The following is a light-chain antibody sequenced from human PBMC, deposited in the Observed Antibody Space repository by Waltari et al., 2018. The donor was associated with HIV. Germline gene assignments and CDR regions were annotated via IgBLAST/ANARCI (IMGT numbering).Light chain of an antibody. Sequence: QSALTQPASVSGSPGQSLTISCTGTNRTIGFYSLVSWYRQYPGKAPQLIIYGVTSRPSGVSSRFSGSKSGNTASLTISGLHVDDEADYYCSSYTSGDTVLFGGGTKLTVL. CDR3: SSYTSGDTVL. CDR1: NRTIGFYSL. V-gene: IGLV2-14*01. CDR2: GVT. J-gene: IGLJ3*02.